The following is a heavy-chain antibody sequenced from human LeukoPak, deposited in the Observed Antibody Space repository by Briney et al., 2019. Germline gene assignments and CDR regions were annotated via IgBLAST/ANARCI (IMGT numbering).Heavy chain of an antibody. D-gene: IGHD3-10*01. CDR3: AIYGGWGFAEFVGAFDI. V-gene: IGHV3-53*01. CDR2: LYSGGST. J-gene: IGHJ3*02. Sequence: PGGSLTLSCAVSGFTLSSNYMSWVRHAPGKGREWVSVLYSGGSTYYADSVKSRFANSRVNSKNTLSLQMSSLRADDTAVYYRAIYGGWGFAEFVGAFDIWGQGTMVTVSS. CDR1: GFTLSSNY.